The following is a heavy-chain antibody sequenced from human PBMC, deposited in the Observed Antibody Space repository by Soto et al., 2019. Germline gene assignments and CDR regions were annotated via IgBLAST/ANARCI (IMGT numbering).Heavy chain of an antibody. D-gene: IGHD7-27*01. CDR3: TNGGYLGIDAFDI. V-gene: IGHV3-23*01. Sequence: EVQLLESGGGLVQPGGSLRLSCAASGFTFRNYPMSWVRQAPGKGLEWVSGISGSGSTKNYADSVKGRFTISRDNSRNTLYLQMNSLRADDTAVYYCTNGGYLGIDAFDIWGQGTMVTVSS. CDR2: ISGSGSTK. CDR1: GFTFRNYP. J-gene: IGHJ3*02.